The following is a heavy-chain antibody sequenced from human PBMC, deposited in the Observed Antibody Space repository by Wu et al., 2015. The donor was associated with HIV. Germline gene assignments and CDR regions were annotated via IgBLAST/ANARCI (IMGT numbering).Heavy chain of an antibody. CDR2: INPSSGVT. CDR3: ASPFGSGP. V-gene: IGHV1-2*02. Sequence: QVQLVQSGAEMMKPGASLKVSCQTSGYNFNGHFLHWVRQAPGQGLEWMARINPSSGVTDFAQKFQDRVTVTRDTSISTAYMELSRLRSDDTAVYYCASPFGSGPWGQGTLVTVSS. D-gene: IGHD3-10*01. CDR1: GYNFNGHF. J-gene: IGHJ5*02.